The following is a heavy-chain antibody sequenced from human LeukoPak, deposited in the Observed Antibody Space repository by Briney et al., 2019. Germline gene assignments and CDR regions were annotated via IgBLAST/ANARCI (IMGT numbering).Heavy chain of an antibody. J-gene: IGHJ5*01. D-gene: IGHD4/OR15-4a*01. Sequence: GASVKVSCKASGGIFSSYAISWVRQAPGQGLEWMGGIIPIFGTANYAQKFKGRVTITADESTSTAYMELSSLRSEDTAVYYCARTTVLGWFEYWGQGTLVTVSS. V-gene: IGHV1-69*13. CDR2: IIPIFGTA. CDR3: ARTTVLGWFEY. CDR1: GGIFSSYA.